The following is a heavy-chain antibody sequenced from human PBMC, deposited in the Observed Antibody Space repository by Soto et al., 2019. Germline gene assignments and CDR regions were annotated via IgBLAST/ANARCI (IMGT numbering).Heavy chain of an antibody. CDR1: GFTFSDYA. D-gene: IGHD6-19*01. Sequence: VQLVESGGGVVQPGRSLRLSCAASGFTFSDYAMHWVRQAPGKGLEWVAVVSHDGRNTHYADSVKGRFTISRDSSKNTVSLERTSLRAEDTAIYYCAKGGRQWLVTSDFNYCGQGALVTVSS. J-gene: IGHJ4*02. CDR2: VSHDGRNT. V-gene: IGHV3-30*04. CDR3: AKGGRQWLVTSDFNY.